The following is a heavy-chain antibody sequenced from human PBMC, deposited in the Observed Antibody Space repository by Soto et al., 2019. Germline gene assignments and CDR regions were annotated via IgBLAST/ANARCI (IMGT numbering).Heavy chain of an antibody. V-gene: IGHV1-69*01. Sequence: QVQLVQSGAEVKKPGSSVKVSCKASGGTFSTYAITWVRQAPGQGLEWLGGIIPIFGTTDYARKFQGRVTITAVESTSTGFSELSRLTSEDTAVYYCARGVGAYYVDYCGQGTVVTVSS. CDR1: GGTFSTYA. D-gene: IGHD1-26*01. J-gene: IGHJ4*02. CDR2: IIPIFGTT. CDR3: ARGVGAYYVDY.